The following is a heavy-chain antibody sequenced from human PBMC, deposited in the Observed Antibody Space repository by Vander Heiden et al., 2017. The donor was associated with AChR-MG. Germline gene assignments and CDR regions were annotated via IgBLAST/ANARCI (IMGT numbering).Heavy chain of an antibody. CDR1: GGSFSGYY. J-gene: IGHJ4*02. D-gene: IGHD1-26*01. Sequence: QVQLQQWGAGLLKPSETLSLTCAVYGGSFSGYYWSWIRQPPGKGLEWIGEINHSGSTNYNPSLKSRVTISVDTSKNQFSLKLSSVTAADTAVYYCARALGGYFDYWGQGTLVTVSS. V-gene: IGHV4-34*01. CDR3: ARALGGYFDY. CDR2: INHSGST.